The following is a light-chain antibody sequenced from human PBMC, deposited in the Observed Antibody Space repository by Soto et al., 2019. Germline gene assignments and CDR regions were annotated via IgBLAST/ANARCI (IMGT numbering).Light chain of an antibody. CDR3: SSYAGSSNVV. CDR1: SSDVGGYNY. V-gene: IGLV2-8*01. CDR2: EVS. Sequence: QSALTQPPSASGSPGQSVTISCTGTSSDVGGYNYVSWYQHHPGKAPKLMIYEVSKRPSGVPDRFSGSKSGNTASLTVSGLQAEDEADYYCSSYAGSSNVVFGGGTKVTVL. J-gene: IGLJ2*01.